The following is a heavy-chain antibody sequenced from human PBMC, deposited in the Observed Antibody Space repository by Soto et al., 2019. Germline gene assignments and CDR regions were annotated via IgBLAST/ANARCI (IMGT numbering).Heavy chain of an antibody. J-gene: IGHJ6*02. CDR3: AKEALIRLVEYYYYYGMDV. D-gene: IGHD3-16*01. V-gene: IGHV3-23*01. Sequence: PGGSLRLSCAASGFTFSSYAMIWVRQAPGKGLEWVSAISGSGGSTCYADSVKGRFTISRDNSKNTLYLQMNSLRAEDTAVYYCAKEALIRLVEYYYYYGMDVWGQGTTVTVS. CDR1: GFTFSSYA. CDR2: ISGSGGST.